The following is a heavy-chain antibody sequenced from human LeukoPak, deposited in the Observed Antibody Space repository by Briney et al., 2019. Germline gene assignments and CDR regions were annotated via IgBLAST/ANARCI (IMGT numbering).Heavy chain of an antibody. D-gene: IGHD6-13*01. V-gene: IGHV3-48*04. CDR2: ISSSSSTI. CDR1: GFTFSSYS. Sequence: GGSLRLSCAASGFTFSSYSMNWVRQAPGKGLGWVSYISSSSSTIYYADSVKGRFTISRDNAKNSLHLQMNSLRAGDTAVYYCARDRRPSSWLGVGPWGQGTLVTVSS. CDR3: ARDRRPSSWLGVGP. J-gene: IGHJ5*02.